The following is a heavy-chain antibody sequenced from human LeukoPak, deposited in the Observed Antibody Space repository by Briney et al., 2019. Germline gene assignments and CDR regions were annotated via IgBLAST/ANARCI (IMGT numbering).Heavy chain of an antibody. Sequence: GGSLRLSCAASGFTFSSYAMSWVRQAPGKGPEWVANIKQDGRERHYVDSVKGRFTISRDNAKTSLYLQMNSLRAEDTAVYYCTRDEAAATNWGQGTLVTVSS. D-gene: IGHD6-13*01. CDR1: GFTFSSYA. V-gene: IGHV3-7*01. CDR2: IKQDGRER. CDR3: TRDEAAATN. J-gene: IGHJ4*02.